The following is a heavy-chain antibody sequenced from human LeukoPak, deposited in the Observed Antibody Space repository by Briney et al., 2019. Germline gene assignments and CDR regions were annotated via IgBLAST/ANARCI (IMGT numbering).Heavy chain of an antibody. Sequence: PNSGGTNYAQKFQGRVTMTRDTSISTAYMELSRLRSDDTAVYYCARLGYSGYDYLGLDYWGQGTLVTVSS. CDR3: ARLGYSGYDYLGLDY. D-gene: IGHD5-12*01. V-gene: IGHV1-2*02. CDR2: PNSGGT. J-gene: IGHJ4*02.